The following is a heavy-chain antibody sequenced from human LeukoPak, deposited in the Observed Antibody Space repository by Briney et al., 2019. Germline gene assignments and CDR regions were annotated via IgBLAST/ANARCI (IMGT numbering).Heavy chain of an antibody. D-gene: IGHD2-21*02. CDR2: ISYSGNT. CDR3: ARRSPLVAVTTAHYYGY. CDR1: GDSISSSNYF. J-gene: IGHJ4*02. Sequence: PSETLSLTCTVSGDSISSSNYFWGWIRQPPGKGLEWIGEISYSGNTYYNPSLKSRVTISMDTSKNQFSLNLNSATASDTTVYYCARRSPLVAVTTAHYYGYWGPGTLVTVSS. V-gene: IGHV4-39*01.